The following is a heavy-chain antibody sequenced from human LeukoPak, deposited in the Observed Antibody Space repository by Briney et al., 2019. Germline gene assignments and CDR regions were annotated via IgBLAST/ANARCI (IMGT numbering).Heavy chain of an antibody. CDR3: ATGLRVTTWLGRNWFDP. D-gene: IGHD4-17*01. CDR1: GYTLTELS. V-gene: IGHV1-24*01. Sequence: ASVKVSCKVSGYTLTELSMHWVRQAPGKGLEWMGGFDPEDGETIYAQKFQGRVTMTEDTSTDTAYMELSSLRSEDTAVYYCATGLRVTTWLGRNWFDPWGQGTLVTVSS. J-gene: IGHJ5*02. CDR2: FDPEDGET.